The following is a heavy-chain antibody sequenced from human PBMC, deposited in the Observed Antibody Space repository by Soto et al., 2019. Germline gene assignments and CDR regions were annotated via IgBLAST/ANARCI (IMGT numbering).Heavy chain of an antibody. CDR2: MFTDVSTT. CDR3: VRGNTGYGNFDS. J-gene: IGHJ4*02. D-gene: IGHD5-12*01. CDR1: GFSFSGFW. V-gene: IGHV3-74*01. Sequence: EVQLVESGGGLVQPGGSLRLSCAASGFSFSGFWMHWVRQAPGKGLVWVSRMFTDVSTTYYADSVKGRFTISRDNAKSTLYLQMNSLRDEDTAVYYCVRGNTGYGNFDSWGKGTLVTVSS.